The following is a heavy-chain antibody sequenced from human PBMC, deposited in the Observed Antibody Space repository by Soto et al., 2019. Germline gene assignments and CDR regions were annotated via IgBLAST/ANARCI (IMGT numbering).Heavy chain of an antibody. V-gene: IGHV4-39*01. CDR2: IYYSGNT. Sequence: QLQLQESGPGLVKPSETLSLTCTVSSGSISSSSSXXXXXXXTPRKGMEWIGSIYYSGNTYYNPSLXXXXXXXXXXXXXXXXXXXXXXXXXXXXXXXXXXXDYGAKGYYFETWGQGTLVTVSS. D-gene: IGHD4-17*01. J-gene: IGHJ4*02. CDR1: SGSISSSSSX. CDR3: XXXDYGAKGYYFET.